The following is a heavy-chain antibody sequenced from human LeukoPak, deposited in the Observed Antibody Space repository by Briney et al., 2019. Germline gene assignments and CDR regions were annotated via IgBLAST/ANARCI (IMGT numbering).Heavy chain of an antibody. CDR3: ASSFGGTLIDY. V-gene: IGHV4-59*08. Sequence: TSETLSLTCTVSGGSISGYYWSWIRQPPGKGLEWVGYISYSGSTNYNPSLKSRVTISVDTSKNQFSLKLSSVTAADTAVYYCASSFGGTLIDYWGQGTLVTVSS. CDR2: ISYSGST. CDR1: GGSISGYY. J-gene: IGHJ4*02. D-gene: IGHD3-3*01.